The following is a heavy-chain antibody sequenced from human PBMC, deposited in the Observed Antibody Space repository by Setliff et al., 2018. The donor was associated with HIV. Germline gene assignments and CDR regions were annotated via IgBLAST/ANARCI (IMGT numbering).Heavy chain of an antibody. D-gene: IGHD3-16*02. J-gene: IGHJ2*01. CDR2: INPNNGVA. CDR1: GYTFTGFY. V-gene: IGHV1-2*06. CDR3: ARGCTISFGGVIVPRYFDL. Sequence: ASVKVSCKTSGYTFTGFYIHWVRQAPGQGLEWMGRINPNNGVANYVQNFQGRVAMTRDTSIGTAYMELSRLTFDDTAVYYCARGCTISFGGVIVPRYFDLWGRGTLVTAPQ.